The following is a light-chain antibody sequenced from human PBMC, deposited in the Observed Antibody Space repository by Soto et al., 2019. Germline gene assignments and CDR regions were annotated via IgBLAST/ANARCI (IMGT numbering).Light chain of an antibody. Sequence: DIQLTQSPSSLSASVGDRVTITWRASQAISSYLAWYQQKPGKVPELLIYATSTVQSGAASRFSGSGSGTDFTLTSSSLQHEDVATSYGHTSNPAPTVGGGTKVEIK. CDR3: HTSNPAPT. J-gene: IGKJ4*01. V-gene: IGKV1-27*01. CDR1: QAISSY. CDR2: ATS.